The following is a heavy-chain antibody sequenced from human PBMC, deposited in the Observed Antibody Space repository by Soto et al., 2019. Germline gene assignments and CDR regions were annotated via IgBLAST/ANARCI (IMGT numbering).Heavy chain of an antibody. J-gene: IGHJ3*02. V-gene: IGHV4-39*01. CDR1: GGSISSSSYY. CDR2: IFYSGST. D-gene: IGHD4-17*01. CDR3: ARLGVVTIFAVDI. Sequence: QLQLQESGPGLVKPSETLSLTCSVSGGSISSSSYYWGWIRQPPGKGLEWVGSIFYSGSTYYNPSLKSPVTISVDTSKNQCPLKLSSVTAADTAMSYCARLGVVTIFAVDIWGKGTMVTVSS.